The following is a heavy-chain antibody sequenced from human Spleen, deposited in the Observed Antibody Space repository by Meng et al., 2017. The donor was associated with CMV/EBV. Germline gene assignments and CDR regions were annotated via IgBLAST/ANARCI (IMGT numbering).Heavy chain of an antibody. V-gene: IGHV3-11*01. D-gene: IGHD3-16*01. Sequence: GESLKISCAGFGFTFSDYYMSWIRQAPGKRLECISYIRSVDTTVYYSDAVRGRFTISRDDAKKSLFLQMNNLRADDTAVYYCARGDYDGYYYGLDVWGQGTTVTVSS. CDR1: GFTFSDYY. CDR3: ARGDYDGYYYGLDV. J-gene: IGHJ6*02. CDR2: IRSVDTTV.